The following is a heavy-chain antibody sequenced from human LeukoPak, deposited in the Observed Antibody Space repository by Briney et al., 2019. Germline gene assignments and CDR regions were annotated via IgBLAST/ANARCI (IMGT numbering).Heavy chain of an antibody. CDR2: INPRGGST. V-gene: IGHV1-46*01. J-gene: IGHJ4*02. CDR1: GYTFTSYD. D-gene: IGHD3-3*01. CDR3: ARDGITIFGVVIIGYFYY. Sequence: ASVQVSCKASGYTFTSYDMHWVRQAPGPGHEWMGWINPRGGSTSYAQKFQGRVIMTSDTSTSTVYMKLSSLRSECTAVYYGARDGITIFGVVIIGYFYYCGQGTLVTVSS.